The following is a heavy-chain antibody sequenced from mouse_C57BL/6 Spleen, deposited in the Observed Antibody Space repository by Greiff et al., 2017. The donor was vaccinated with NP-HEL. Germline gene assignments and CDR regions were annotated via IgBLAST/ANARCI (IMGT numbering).Heavy chain of an antibody. CDR1: GYTFTSYW. D-gene: IGHD2-3*01. V-gene: IGHV1-64*01. J-gene: IGHJ4*01. Sequence: QVQLQQPGAELVKPGASVKLSCKASGYTFTSYWMHWVKQRPGQGLEWIGMIHPNRGSTNYNEKFKSKATLTVDKSSSTAYMQLSSRTSEDSAVYYCARGNDGYHYYAMDYWGQGTSVTVSS. CDR2: IHPNRGST. CDR3: ARGNDGYHYYAMDY.